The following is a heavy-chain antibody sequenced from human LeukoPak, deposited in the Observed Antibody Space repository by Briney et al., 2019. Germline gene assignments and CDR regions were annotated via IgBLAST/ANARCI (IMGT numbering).Heavy chain of an antibody. CDR1: GYTFTSYY. V-gene: IGHV1-46*01. D-gene: IGHD2-2*02. J-gene: IGHJ5*02. CDR2: INPSGGST. CDR3: ARASPCSSTSCYIWFDP. Sequence: ASVKVSCKASGYTFTSYYMHWVRQAPGQGLEWMGIINPSGGSTSYAQKFQGRVTMTRDMSTSTVYMELSSLKSEDTAVYYCARASPCSSTSCYIWFDPWGQGTLVTVSS.